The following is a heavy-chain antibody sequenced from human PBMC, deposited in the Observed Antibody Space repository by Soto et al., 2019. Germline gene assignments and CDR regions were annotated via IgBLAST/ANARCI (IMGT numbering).Heavy chain of an antibody. Sequence: AASVKVSCKASGYTFTGYYMHWVRQAPGQGLEWMGWINPNSGGTNYAQKFQGWVTMTRDTSISTAYMELSRLRSDDTAVYYCARELRGGGDPSTITYYYYGMDVWGQGTTVTVSS. D-gene: IGHD3-10*01. J-gene: IGHJ6*02. V-gene: IGHV1-2*04. CDR2: INPNSGGT. CDR3: ARELRGGGDPSTITYYYYGMDV. CDR1: GYTFTGYY.